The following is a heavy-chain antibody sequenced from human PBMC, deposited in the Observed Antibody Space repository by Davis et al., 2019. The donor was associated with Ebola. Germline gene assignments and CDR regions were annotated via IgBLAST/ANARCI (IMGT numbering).Heavy chain of an antibody. J-gene: IGHJ4*02. V-gene: IGHV3-30*03. D-gene: IGHD3-22*01. CDR2: ISYDGSNK. Sequence: GESLKISCAASGFTFSSYGMHWVRQAPGKGLEWVAVISYDGSNKYYADSVKGRFTISRDNSKNTLYLQMNSLRAEDTAVYYCASPEHRITMIVGSYFDYWGQGTLVTVSS. CDR1: GFTFSSYG. CDR3: ASPEHRITMIVGSYFDY.